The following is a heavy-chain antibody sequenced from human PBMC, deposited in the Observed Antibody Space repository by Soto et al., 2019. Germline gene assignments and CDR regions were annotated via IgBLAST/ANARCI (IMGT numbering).Heavy chain of an antibody. V-gene: IGHV3-7*01. D-gene: IGHD6-19*01. CDR2: INEDGDKK. J-gene: IGHJ4*02. Sequence: EVQLVESGGDLVQPGGSLRLSCAASGFTFSSYWMTWVRQAPGKGLEWVASINEDGDKKYYLDSVKGRFTISRDNAQNSLYLQMNSLRAGDTAVVYCARHSRSRGSFWGQGSLVTVSS. CDR3: ARHSRSRGSF. CDR1: GFTFSSYW.